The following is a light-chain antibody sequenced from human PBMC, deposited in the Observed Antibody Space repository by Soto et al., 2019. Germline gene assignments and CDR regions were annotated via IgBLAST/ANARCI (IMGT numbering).Light chain of an antibody. Sequence: EIVMTQSPATLSVSPGERTTLSCRASQSVSSNLAWYQQKPGQAPRLLMYGASIRATGIPARFSGSRSGTEFNLTISSLQSEDFAVYYCQQYNNWPFTFGPGTKVDI. J-gene: IGKJ3*01. CDR1: QSVSSN. CDR3: QQYNNWPFT. V-gene: IGKV3D-15*01. CDR2: GAS.